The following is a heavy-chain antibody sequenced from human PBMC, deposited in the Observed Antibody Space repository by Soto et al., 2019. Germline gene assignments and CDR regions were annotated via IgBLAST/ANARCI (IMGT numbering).Heavy chain of an antibody. CDR1: GGSFSGYY. Sequence: XXTLSLPFAVYGGSFSGYYWSWIRQPPGTGLEWIGEINHSGSTNYNPSLKSRVTISVDTSKNQFSLKLTYVTAADTAVYYCARDKITGLFDYWGQGTLVTVSS. D-gene: IGHD2-8*02. J-gene: IGHJ4*02. V-gene: IGHV4-34*01. CDR3: ARDKITGLFDY. CDR2: INHSGST.